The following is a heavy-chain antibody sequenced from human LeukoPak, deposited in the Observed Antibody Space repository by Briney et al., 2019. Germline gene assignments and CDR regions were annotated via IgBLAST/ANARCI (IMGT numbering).Heavy chain of an antibody. CDR3: AGDVSHQGDGGYYFDY. CDR2: IIPIFGTA. J-gene: IGHJ4*02. CDR1: GGTFSSYA. Sequence: GASVKVSCKASGGTFSSYAISWVRQAPGQGLEWMGRIIPIFGTADYAQKFQGRVTITTDESTSTAYMELSSLRSEDTAVYYCAGDVSHQGDGGYYFDYWGQGTLVTVSS. D-gene: IGHD5-24*01. V-gene: IGHV1-69*05.